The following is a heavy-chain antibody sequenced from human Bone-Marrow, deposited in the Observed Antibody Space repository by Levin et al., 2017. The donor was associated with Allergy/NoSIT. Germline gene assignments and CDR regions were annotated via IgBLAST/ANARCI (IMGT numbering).Heavy chain of an antibody. D-gene: IGHD3-3*01. J-gene: IGHJ4*02. CDR2: ITSSSSTI. CDR3: AFNFKGDFWSGWLDY. V-gene: IGHV3-48*03. CDR1: GFTFSSYE. Sequence: GGSLRLSCAASGFTFSSYEMIWVRQAPGKGLEWVSSITSSSSTIKYADSVKGRFTISRDNAKNSVYLQMNSLRAEDTAIYYCAFNFKGDFWSGWLDYWGQGTLVTVSS.